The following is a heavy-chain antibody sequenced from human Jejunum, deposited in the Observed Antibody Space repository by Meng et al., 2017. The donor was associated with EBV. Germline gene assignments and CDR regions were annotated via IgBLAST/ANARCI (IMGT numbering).Heavy chain of an antibody. CDR2: MSPNSGNT. D-gene: IGHD6-13*01. J-gene: IGHJ4*02. Sequence: QVVLVQAGVEVEQPVASGEVFCNASGITFTSYDINWVRPGTGQGPEWMGWMSPNSGNTGYAQKFQGRVTMTRDTSISTAYMELSSLRSEDTAVYYCARGVAAGFDYWGQGTLVTVSS. CDR1: GITFTSYD. CDR3: ARGVAAGFDY. V-gene: IGHV1-8*02.